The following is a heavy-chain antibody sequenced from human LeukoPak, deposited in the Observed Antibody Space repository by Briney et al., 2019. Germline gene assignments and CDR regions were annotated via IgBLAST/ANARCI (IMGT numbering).Heavy chain of an antibody. CDR3: AKCNLDNCREGFHI. J-gene: IGHJ3*02. Sequence: GGSLRLSCAAAGFAFSSNALSWVRRAPGEGLDWVSSISVSSTTYYLDSVKGRFTISRDNSNNALFLQMNSLRAEDTALYYCAKCNLDNCREGFHIWGQGTMVTVSS. D-gene: IGHD1-1*01. CDR2: ISVSSTT. V-gene: IGHV3-23*01. CDR1: GFAFSSNA.